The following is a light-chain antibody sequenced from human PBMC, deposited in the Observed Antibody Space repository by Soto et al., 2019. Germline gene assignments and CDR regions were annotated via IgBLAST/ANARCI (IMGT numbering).Light chain of an antibody. V-gene: IGKV3D-15*01. Sequence: EIVMTQSPATLSVSPGERATLSCRASQSVSSNLAWYQQKPGQAPRLXIYGASTRATGIPARFSGSGSGTELTLTISSLQSEDCEVYDGQQYNNWPRTFGQGTKVDIK. CDR2: GAS. J-gene: IGKJ1*01. CDR3: QQYNNWPRT. CDR1: QSVSSN.